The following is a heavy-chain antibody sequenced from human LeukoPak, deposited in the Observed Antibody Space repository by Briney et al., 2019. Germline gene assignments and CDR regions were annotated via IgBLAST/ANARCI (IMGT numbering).Heavy chain of an antibody. CDR2: ISTSNNYR. V-gene: IGHV3-21*01. J-gene: IGHJ4*02. CDR1: GFTFRSYH. Sequence: NSGGSLRLSCVVSGFTFRSYHMNWVRQAPGKVLEVCSSISTSNNYRYYADSLRGRFTISRDNAKNSLYLEMNSLRAEDTAVYYCARRATTERGHSYGLDYWGQGTLVTVSS. D-gene: IGHD5-18*01. CDR3: ARRATTERGHSYGLDY.